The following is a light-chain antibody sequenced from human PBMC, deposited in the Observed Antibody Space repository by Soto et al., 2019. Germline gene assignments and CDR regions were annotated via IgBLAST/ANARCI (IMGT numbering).Light chain of an antibody. J-gene: IGKJ1*01. CDR3: QHRRT. V-gene: IGKV3-11*01. CDR2: DAS. Sequence: EIVLTQSPATLSLSPGERATPSCRASQSVSSYLAWYQQKPGQAPRLLIYDASNRATGIPARFSGSGSGTDFTLTISSLEPEDFAVYYCQHRRTFGQGTKVDIK. CDR1: QSVSSY.